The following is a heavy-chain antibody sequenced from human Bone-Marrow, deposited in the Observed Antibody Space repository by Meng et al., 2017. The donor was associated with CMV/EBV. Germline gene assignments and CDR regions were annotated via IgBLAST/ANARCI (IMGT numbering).Heavy chain of an antibody. Sequence: SVKVSCKASGYTFTSYYMHWVRQAPGQGPEWMGGIIPIFGTTKYVQKFQGRITITTDESTSTVYMELSSLTSEDTAVYYCARQGPHSSGWYAGTNYFDYWGQGTQVTVSS. CDR3: ARQGPHSSGWYAGTNYFDY. CDR1: GYTFTSYY. J-gene: IGHJ4*02. V-gene: IGHV1-69*05. CDR2: IIPIFGTT. D-gene: IGHD6-19*01.